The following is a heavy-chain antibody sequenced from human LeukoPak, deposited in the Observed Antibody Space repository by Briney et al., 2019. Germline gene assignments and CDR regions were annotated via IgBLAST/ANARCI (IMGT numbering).Heavy chain of an antibody. CDR1: GFTFHDYG. J-gene: IGHJ4*02. CDR3: ARALYSGSPLAFDY. Sequence: GGSLRLSWAASGFTFHDYGMSWVRQAPGKGLEWVSGINWNGGSTGYADSVKGRFTISRDNAKNSLYLQMNSLRAEDTALYHCARALYSGSPLAFDYWGQGTLVTVSS. V-gene: IGHV3-20*01. D-gene: IGHD1-26*01. CDR2: INWNGGST.